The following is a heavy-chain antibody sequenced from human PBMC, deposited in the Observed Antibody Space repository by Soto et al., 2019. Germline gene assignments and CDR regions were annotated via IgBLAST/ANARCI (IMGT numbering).Heavy chain of an antibody. V-gene: IGHV1-46*01. Sequence: QVQLVQSGAEVKKPGASVKVSCKASGYTFTTYYMHWVRQAPGQGLEWLGIINPSDGSATYAQKFQGRVTITRDTSTSTVYMDLSSLTSEDTAVYYCARVHFASVWRYAGDYWGQGTLVTVSS. J-gene: IGHJ4*02. CDR1: GYTFTTYY. CDR3: ARVHFASVWRYAGDY. CDR2: INPSDGSA. D-gene: IGHD3-16*01.